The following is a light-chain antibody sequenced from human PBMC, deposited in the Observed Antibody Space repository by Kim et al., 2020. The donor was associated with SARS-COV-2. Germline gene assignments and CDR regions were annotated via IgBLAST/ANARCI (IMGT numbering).Light chain of an antibody. CDR1: NIATKS. V-gene: IGLV3-21*01. Sequence: APGGTATIPCGGDNIATKSVHWYQQKPGQAPVMVVYFDSDRPSEIPERFSGSNSGNAATLTISRVEVGDEADFYCQVWDGNSDRPIFGGGTQLTVL. CDR3: QVWDGNSDRPI. J-gene: IGLJ2*01. CDR2: FDS.